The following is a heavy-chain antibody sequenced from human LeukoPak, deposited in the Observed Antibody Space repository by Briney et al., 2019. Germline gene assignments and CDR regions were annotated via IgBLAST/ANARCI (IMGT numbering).Heavy chain of an antibody. CDR3: ARDSYYYDSSGYYRFDY. CDR1: GTFSSYA. J-gene: IGHJ4*02. D-gene: IGHD3-22*01. Sequence: GASVKVSCKTSGTFSSYAISWVRQAPGQGLEWMGRIIPILGATNYPQKFQDRVTITADKSTSTAYMELSSLRSEDTAVYYCARDSYYYDSSGYYRFDYWGQGTLVTVSS. CDR2: IIPILGAT. V-gene: IGHV1-69*04.